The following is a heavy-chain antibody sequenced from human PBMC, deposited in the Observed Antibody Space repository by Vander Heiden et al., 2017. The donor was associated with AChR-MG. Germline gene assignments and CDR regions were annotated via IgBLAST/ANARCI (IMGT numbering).Heavy chain of an antibody. V-gene: IGHV3-23*01. CDR3: AKHLGMVRGYYYYMDV. D-gene: IGHD3-10*01. J-gene: IGHJ6*03. CDR1: GLTFISYA. Sequence: EVQLLESGGGLVQPGGSLRPSCAASGLTFISYAMRWVRQAPGKGLEWVSAISGSGGSTYYADSVKGRFTSSRDNSKNTLYLQMNSLRAEDTAVYYCAKHLGMVRGYYYYMDVWGKGTTVTVSS. CDR2: ISGSGGST.